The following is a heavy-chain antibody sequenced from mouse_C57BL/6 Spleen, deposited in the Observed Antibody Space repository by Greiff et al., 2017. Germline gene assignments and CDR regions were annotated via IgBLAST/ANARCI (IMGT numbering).Heavy chain of an antibody. Sequence: VQLKQSGPELVKPGDSVKISCKASGYSFTGYFMNWVMQSHGKSLEWIGRINPYNGDTFYNQKFKGKATLTVDKSSSTCHMELRSLTSEASAVYYCARSDDYDGFAYWGQGTLVTVSA. D-gene: IGHD2-4*01. CDR3: ARSDDYDGFAY. V-gene: IGHV1-20*01. CDR2: INPYNGDT. CDR1: GYSFTGYF. J-gene: IGHJ3*01.